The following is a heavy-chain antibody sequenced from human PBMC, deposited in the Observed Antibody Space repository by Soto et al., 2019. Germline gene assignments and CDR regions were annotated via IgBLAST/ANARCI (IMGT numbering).Heavy chain of an antibody. Sequence: GESLKISCKGSGYSFTSYWIAWVRQMPGKGLECMGIIYPGDSDTRYSPSLQGQVTISADKSSAYLQWNSLEASDTAMYFCARWYSSGLYYLDYWGQGTLVTVS. CDR2: IYPGDSDT. CDR1: GYSFTSYW. V-gene: IGHV5-51*01. D-gene: IGHD6-19*01. CDR3: ARWYSSGLYYLDY. J-gene: IGHJ4*02.